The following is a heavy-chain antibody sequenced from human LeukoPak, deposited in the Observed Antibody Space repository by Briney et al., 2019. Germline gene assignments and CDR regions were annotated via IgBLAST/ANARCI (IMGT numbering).Heavy chain of an antibody. V-gene: IGHV3-9*01. CDR1: GFTFDDYA. J-gene: IGHJ5*02. CDR3: AAYGSRSYSFVPQDNWFDP. D-gene: IGHD3-10*01. CDR2: ISWNSGSI. Sequence: GGSLRLSCAASGFTFDDYAMHWVRQAPGKGLEWVSGISWNSGSIGYADSVKGRFTISRDNAKNSLYLQMNSLRAEDTAVYYCAAYGSRSYSFVPQDNWFDPWGQGTLVTVSS.